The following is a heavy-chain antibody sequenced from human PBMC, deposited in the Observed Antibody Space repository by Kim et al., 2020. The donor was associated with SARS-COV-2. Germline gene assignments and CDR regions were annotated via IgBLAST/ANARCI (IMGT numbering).Heavy chain of an antibody. CDR3: ARGDNWNLDWYFDL. Sequence: GGSLRLSCAASGFTFSSYDMHWVRQATGKGLEWVSAIGTAGDTYYPGSVKGRFTISRENAKNSLYLQMNSLRAGDTAVYYCARGDNWNLDWYFDLWGRGTLVTVSS. D-gene: IGHD1-7*01. V-gene: IGHV3-13*01. CDR1: GFTFSSYD. CDR2: IGTAGDT. J-gene: IGHJ2*01.